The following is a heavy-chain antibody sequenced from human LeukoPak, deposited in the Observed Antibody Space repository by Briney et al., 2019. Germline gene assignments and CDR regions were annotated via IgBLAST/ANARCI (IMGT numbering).Heavy chain of an antibody. D-gene: IGHD3-10*01. Sequence: PSETLSLTCAVSGYSISSGYYWGWIRQPPGKGLEWIGSIFHSGSTHYNPSLKSRVNMSVDTSKNQISLKLSSVTAADTAVYYCARASGSYGSGSYYYYGMDVWGKGTTVTVSS. V-gene: IGHV4-38-2*01. J-gene: IGHJ6*04. CDR2: IFHSGST. CDR3: ARASGSYGSGSYYYYGMDV. CDR1: GYSISSGYY.